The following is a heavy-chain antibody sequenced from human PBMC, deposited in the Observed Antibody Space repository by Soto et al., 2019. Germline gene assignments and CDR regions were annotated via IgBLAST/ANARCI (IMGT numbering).Heavy chain of an antibody. J-gene: IGHJ4*02. CDR1: GFTFSSWT. D-gene: IGHD2-15*01. Sequence: GGSLRLSCTVSGFTFSSWTMNWVRQAPGQGLEWVSSISTSSTYIYYADSVNGRLIISRDNAKDSLYLHMNNLRADDTAAYYFGKGGSHFDYWGQGTLVTVSS. CDR3: GKGGSHFDY. V-gene: IGHV3-21*01. CDR2: ISTSSTYI.